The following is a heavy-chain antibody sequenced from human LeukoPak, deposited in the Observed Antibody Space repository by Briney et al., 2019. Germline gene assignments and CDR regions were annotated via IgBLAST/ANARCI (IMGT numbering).Heavy chain of an antibody. CDR1: GFTFSSYS. Sequence: GGSLRLSCAASGFTFSSYSMNWVRQAPGKGLEWVSYISSSSSTIYYADSVKGRFTISRDNSKNTLYLQMNSLRAEDTAVYYCAKSVRSLAAGLDYWGQGTLVTVSS. CDR2: ISSSSSTI. J-gene: IGHJ4*02. V-gene: IGHV3-48*01. CDR3: AKSVRSLAAGLDY. D-gene: IGHD6-13*01.